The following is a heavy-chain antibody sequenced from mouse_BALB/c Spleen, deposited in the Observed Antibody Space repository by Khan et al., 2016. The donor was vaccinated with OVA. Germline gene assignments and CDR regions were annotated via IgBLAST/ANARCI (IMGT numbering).Heavy chain of an antibody. V-gene: IGHV5-17*02. CDR1: GFTFSSFG. J-gene: IGHJ4*01. Sequence: EVLLVESGGDLVQPGGSRKLSCAASGFTFSSFGMHWVRQAPEKGLEWVAYISSGSSTIYYADTVKGRFTISRDNPKNTLFLQMTSLRSEDTAMYYCARGYSRAMDYWGQGTSVTVSS. CDR3: ARGYSRAMDY. CDR2: ISSGSSTI. D-gene: IGHD2-5*01.